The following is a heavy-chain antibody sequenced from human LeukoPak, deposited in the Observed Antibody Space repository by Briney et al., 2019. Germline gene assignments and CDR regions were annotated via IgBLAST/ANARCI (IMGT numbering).Heavy chain of an antibody. CDR2: IYYSGST. CDR1: GGSISSGGYY. Sequence: SETLSLTCTVSGGSISSGGYYWSWIRQHPGKGLEWIGYIYYSGSTYYNPSLKSRVTISVYTSKNQFSLKLSSVTPSDTAGYYCARGPYYYGSGSYYSRLFAYWGRGTLVTVSS. J-gene: IGHJ4*02. CDR3: ARGPYYYGSGSYYSRLFAY. D-gene: IGHD3-10*01. V-gene: IGHV4-31*03.